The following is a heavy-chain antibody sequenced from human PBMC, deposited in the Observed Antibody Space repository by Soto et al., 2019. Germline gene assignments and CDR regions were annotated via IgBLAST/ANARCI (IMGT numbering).Heavy chain of an antibody. Sequence: QVQLVQSGAEVKKPGSSVQVSCKASGGTFSSYAISWVRQAPGQGLEWMEGIIPIFGTANYAQKFQGRVTITADESTSTAYMELSSLRSEDTAVYYCARDTTPYCSGGSCYSDYWGQGTLVTVSS. CDR2: IIPIFGTA. CDR3: ARDTTPYCSGGSCYSDY. V-gene: IGHV1-69*01. D-gene: IGHD2-15*01. CDR1: GGTFSSYA. J-gene: IGHJ4*02.